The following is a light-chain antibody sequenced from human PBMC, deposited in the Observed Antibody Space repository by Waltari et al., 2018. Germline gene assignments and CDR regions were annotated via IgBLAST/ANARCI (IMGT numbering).Light chain of an antibody. CDR3: SSYTSSSTVV. CDR2: DVS. Sequence: QSALTQPPSVSGSPGQSVTISCTGTSSDVGSSNRVSWYQQPPGPAPKLIIYDVSSRPSGVPDRFSASKSGNTASLTISGLQAEDEADYYCSSYTSSSTVVFGGGTKLTVL. J-gene: IGLJ2*01. CDR1: SSDVGSSNR. V-gene: IGLV2-18*02.